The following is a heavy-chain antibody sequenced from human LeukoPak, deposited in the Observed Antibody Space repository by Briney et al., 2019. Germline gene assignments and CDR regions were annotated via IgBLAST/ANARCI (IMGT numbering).Heavy chain of an antibody. D-gene: IGHD3-9*01. CDR2: ISSSSSYI. CDR3: ARGAILTGYYNGY. V-gene: IGHV3-21*01. J-gene: IGHJ4*02. CDR1: GFTFSSYS. Sequence: PGGSLRLSCAASGFTFSSYSMNWVRQAPGKGLEWVSSISSSSSYIYYADSVKGRFTISRDNAKNSLCLQMNSLRAEDTAVYYCARGAILTGYYNGYWGQGTLVTVSS.